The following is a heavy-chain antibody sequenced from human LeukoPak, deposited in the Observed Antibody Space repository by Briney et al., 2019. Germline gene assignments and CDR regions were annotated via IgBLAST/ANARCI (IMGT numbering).Heavy chain of an antibody. D-gene: IGHD2-8*01. CDR2: IIPIFGTA. CDR1: GGTFSSYA. Sequence: SVKVSCTASGGTFSSYAISWVRQAPGQGLEWMGGIIPIFGTANYAQKFQGRVTITADESTGTAYMELSSLRSEDTAVYYCARAGGREKYCTNGVCFPAGTRLDYWGQGTLVTVSS. J-gene: IGHJ4*02. CDR3: ARAGGREKYCTNGVCFPAGTRLDY. V-gene: IGHV1-69*13.